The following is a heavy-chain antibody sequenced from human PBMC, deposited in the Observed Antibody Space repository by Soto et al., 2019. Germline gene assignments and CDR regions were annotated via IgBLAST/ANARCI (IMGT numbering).Heavy chain of an antibody. Sequence: QVQLQESGPGLVKPSQTLSLTCTVSGGSISSGGYYWSWIRQHPGKGLEWIGYIYYSGSTYYNPSLKXRXTXSXXTSKNQFSLKLSSVTAADTAVXYXARXGXINWFDPWGQGTLVTVSS. CDR1: GGSISSGGYY. J-gene: IGHJ5*02. CDR3: ARXGXINWFDP. CDR2: IYYSGST. V-gene: IGHV4-31*03.